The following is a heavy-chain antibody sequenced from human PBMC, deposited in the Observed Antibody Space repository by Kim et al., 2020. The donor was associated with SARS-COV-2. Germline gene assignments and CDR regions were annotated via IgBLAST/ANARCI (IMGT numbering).Heavy chain of an antibody. D-gene: IGHD3-3*01. CDR3: ARGRITIFGVVTEFDY. Sequence: SLKSRVTISVDTSKNHFSPKLSSVTAADTAVYYCARGRITIFGVVTEFDYWGQGTLVTVSS. J-gene: IGHJ4*02. V-gene: IGHV4-31*02.